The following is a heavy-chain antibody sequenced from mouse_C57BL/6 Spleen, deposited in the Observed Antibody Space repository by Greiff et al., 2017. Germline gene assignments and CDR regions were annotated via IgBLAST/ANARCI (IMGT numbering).Heavy chain of an antibody. D-gene: IGHD1-1*01. J-gene: IGHJ2*01. CDR2: ISSGSSTI. CDR1: GFTISDYG. Sequence: EVQLVESGGGLVKPGGSLKLSCAASGFTISDYGMHWVRQAPEKGLEWVAYISSGSSTIYYADTVKGRFTISRDNAKNTLFLQMTSLRSEDTAMYYCARGITTVVARGFDYWGQGTTLTVST. CDR3: ARGITTVVARGFDY. V-gene: IGHV5-17*01.